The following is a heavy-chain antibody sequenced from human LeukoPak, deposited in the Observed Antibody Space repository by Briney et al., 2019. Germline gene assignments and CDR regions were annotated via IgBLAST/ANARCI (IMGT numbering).Heavy chain of an antibody. J-gene: IGHJ4*02. D-gene: IGHD2-15*01. CDR1: GFTFSSYR. V-gene: IGHV3-21*01. Sequence: GGSLRLSCAASGFTFSSYRMNWVRQAPGKGLEWVSSISSSSSYIYYADSVKGRFTISRDNTKNSLYLQMNSLRAEDTAVYYCARDGAYNCRSGSCYSPSGDYWGQGTLVTVSS. CDR3: ARDGAYNCRSGSCYSPSGDY. CDR2: ISSSSSYI.